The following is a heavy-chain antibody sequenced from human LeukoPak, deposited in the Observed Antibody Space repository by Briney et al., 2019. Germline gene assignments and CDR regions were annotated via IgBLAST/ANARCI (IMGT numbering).Heavy chain of an antibody. D-gene: IGHD4-23*01. CDR3: ARLDYGGTSARFDY. V-gene: IGHV4-59*01. Sequence: SQTLSLTCTVSGGSISSYYWSWIRQPPGKGLEWIGYIYYSGSTNYNPSLKSRVTISVDTSKNQFSLKLSSVTAAGTAVYYCARLDYGGTSARFDYWSQGTLVTASS. CDR1: GGSISSYY. CDR2: IYYSGST. J-gene: IGHJ4*02.